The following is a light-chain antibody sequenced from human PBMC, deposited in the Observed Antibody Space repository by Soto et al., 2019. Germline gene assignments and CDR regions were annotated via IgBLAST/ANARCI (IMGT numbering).Light chain of an antibody. J-gene: IGKJ3*01. Sequence: EIVLTQSPATLSLSPGERATLSCRASQSVRSYLAWYQQRRGQAPRLLIYDASNRATGIPARFSGSGSGTDFTLTISSLEPEDFEVYYCQQRSNWPPFTFGPGTQVEMK. CDR2: DAS. CDR1: QSVRSY. V-gene: IGKV3-11*01. CDR3: QQRSNWPPFT.